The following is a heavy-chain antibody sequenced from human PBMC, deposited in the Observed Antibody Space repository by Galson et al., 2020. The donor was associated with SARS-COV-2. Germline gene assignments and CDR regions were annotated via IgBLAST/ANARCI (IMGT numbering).Heavy chain of an antibody. J-gene: IGHJ4*02. Sequence: ASVKVSCRASGYTFTTLEINWVRQVTGQGLEWMGYMSPNTGNTGYAQKFQGRVIMTRDTSISIAYMELSSLTSEDTAVYYCTRGVAAGTDYWGQGTLVTVSS. CDR1: GYTFTTLE. CDR3: TRGVAAGTDY. CDR2: MSPNTGNT. V-gene: IGHV1-8*01. D-gene: IGHD6-13*01.